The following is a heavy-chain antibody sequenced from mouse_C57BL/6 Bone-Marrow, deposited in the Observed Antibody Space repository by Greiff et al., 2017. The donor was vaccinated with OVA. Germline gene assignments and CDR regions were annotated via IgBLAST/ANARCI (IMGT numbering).Heavy chain of an antibody. CDR2: IDPANGNT. Sequence: VQLQQSMAELVRPGASVKLSCTASGFNIKNTYMHWVKQRPEQGLEWIGRIDPANGNTKYAPKFQGKATITADTSSNTAYLQLSSLTSEDTAIYYGARDYYGSSYWFAYWGQGTLVTVSA. CDR3: ARDYYGSSYWFAY. V-gene: IGHV14-3*01. CDR1: GFNIKNTY. J-gene: IGHJ3*01. D-gene: IGHD1-1*01.